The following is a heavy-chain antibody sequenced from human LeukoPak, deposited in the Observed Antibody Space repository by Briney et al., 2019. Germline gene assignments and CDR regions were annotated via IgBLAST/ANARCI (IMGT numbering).Heavy chain of an antibody. D-gene: IGHD1-26*01. CDR2: INFNSGDT. V-gene: IGHV1-2*02. J-gene: IGHJ4*02. Sequence: GASVKVSCMASGYTFSGYYIHWVGPAPGQGLEWVGWINFNSGDTNYAQRFRGRVTVTRDTSISTTYMELSSLRADDTAIYHCVRERGATVDYWGQGTLVTVSS. CDR1: GYTFSGYY. CDR3: VRERGATVDY.